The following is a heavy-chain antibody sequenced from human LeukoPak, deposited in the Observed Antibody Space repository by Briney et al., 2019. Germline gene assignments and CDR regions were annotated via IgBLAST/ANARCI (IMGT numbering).Heavy chain of an antibody. CDR1: TVSSNY. Sequence: GASLRLSCTVSSNYMSWVRQAPGKGLEWLSVIYSGDSTYYADSVRGRFTISRDISKNTLYLQMNSLRPEDTAVYYCARDLWDATGYWGQGTLVTVSS. D-gene: IGHD1-14*01. CDR3: ARDLWDATGY. V-gene: IGHV3-53*05. J-gene: IGHJ4*02. CDR2: IYSGDST.